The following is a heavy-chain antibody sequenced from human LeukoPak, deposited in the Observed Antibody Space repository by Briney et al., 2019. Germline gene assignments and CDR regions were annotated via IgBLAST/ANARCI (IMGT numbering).Heavy chain of an antibody. V-gene: IGHV6-1*01. CDR1: GDSVSTNSVA. CDR2: TYYRSKWNY. D-gene: IGHD1-1*01. Sequence: SQTLSLTCAVSGDSVSTNSVAYNWIGQSPSRGLEWLGRTYYRSKWNYEYAVSVRSRITVNLDTSKNQFSLQLNSVTPDDTAVYYCARAVIGTTRYFEAWGQGTLVTVSS. CDR3: ARAVIGTTRYFEA. J-gene: IGHJ4*02.